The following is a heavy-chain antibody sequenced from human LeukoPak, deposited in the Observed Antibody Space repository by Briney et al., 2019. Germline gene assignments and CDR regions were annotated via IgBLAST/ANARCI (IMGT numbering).Heavy chain of an antibody. Sequence: SETLSLTCAVSGGSISSNSYYWGWIRQPPGKGLEWIGSIYYSGSTYYNPSLKSRVTISVDTSKNQFSLKLSSVTAADTAVYYCARGDPFRAGWFDPWGQGILVTVSS. V-gene: IGHV4-39*01. D-gene: IGHD6-13*01. J-gene: IGHJ5*02. CDR2: IYYSGST. CDR1: GGSISSNSYY. CDR3: ARGDPFRAGWFDP.